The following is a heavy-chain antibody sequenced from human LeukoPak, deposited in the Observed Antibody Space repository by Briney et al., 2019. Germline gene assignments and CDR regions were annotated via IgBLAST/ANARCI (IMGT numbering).Heavy chain of an antibody. CDR1: GYTFTGYY. V-gene: IGHV1-2*02. D-gene: IGHD2-15*01. CDR3: ARVRSHCSGGSCYSYYYGMDV. CDR2: INPNSGGT. Sequence: ASVKVSCKASGYTFTGYYMHWVRQAPGRGLEWMGWINPNSGGTNYAQKFQGRVTMTRDTSISTAYMELSRLRSDDTAVYYCARVRSHCSGGSCYSYYYGMDVWGQGTTVTVSS. J-gene: IGHJ6*02.